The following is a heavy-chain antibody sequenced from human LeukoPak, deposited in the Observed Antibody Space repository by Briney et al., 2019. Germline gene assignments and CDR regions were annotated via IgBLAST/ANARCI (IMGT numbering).Heavy chain of an antibody. V-gene: IGHV3-74*01. CDR3: ARALRSDY. CDR2: INSHGSST. Sequence: GGSLRLSCAASGFTFSSYWMHWVRHAPGEGRVWVSRINSHGSSTSYADSVKGPFTIFRDNAKNTLYLQMNSLRAEDTAVYYCARALRSDYWGQGTLVTVSS. CDR1: GFTFSSYW. J-gene: IGHJ4*02.